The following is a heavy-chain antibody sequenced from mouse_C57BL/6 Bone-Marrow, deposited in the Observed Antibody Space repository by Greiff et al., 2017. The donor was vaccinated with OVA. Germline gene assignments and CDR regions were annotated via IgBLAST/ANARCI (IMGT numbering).Heavy chain of an antibody. V-gene: IGHV6-6*01. Sequence: EVKLMESGGGLVQPGGSMKLSCAASGFTFSDAWMDWVRQSPEKGLEWVAEIRNKANNHATYYAESVKGRFTISRDDSKSSVYLQMNSLRAEDTGIYYCTGDYGNYLFAYWGQGTLVTVSA. D-gene: IGHD2-1*01. CDR2: IRNKANNHAT. CDR1: GFTFSDAW. CDR3: TGDYGNYLFAY. J-gene: IGHJ3*01.